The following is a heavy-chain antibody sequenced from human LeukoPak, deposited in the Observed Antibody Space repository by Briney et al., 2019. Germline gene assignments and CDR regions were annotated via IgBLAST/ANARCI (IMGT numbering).Heavy chain of an antibody. D-gene: IGHD3-10*01. CDR3: ASMVRGSYSPSFYNWFDP. Sequence: SETLSLTCTVSGGSISSCYWSWIRQPPGKGLEWIGEINHSGSTNYNPSLKSRVTISVDTSKNQFSLKLSSVTAADTAVYYCASMVRGSYSPSFYNWFDPWGQGTLVTVSS. CDR1: GGSISSCY. CDR2: INHSGST. J-gene: IGHJ5*02. V-gene: IGHV4-34*01.